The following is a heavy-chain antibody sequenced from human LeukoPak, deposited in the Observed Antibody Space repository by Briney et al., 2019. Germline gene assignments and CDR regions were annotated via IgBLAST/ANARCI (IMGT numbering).Heavy chain of an antibody. CDR1: GGSISSSSHY. CDR2: IYYSGST. Sequence: PSETLSLTCSVSGGSISSSSHYWDWIRQPPGEGLEWIGSIYYSGSTYYNPSLKSRVTISVDTSKNQFSLKLISVTAADTAVYYCARERYSVFDYWGQGTLVTVSS. CDR3: ARERYSVFDY. J-gene: IGHJ4*02. D-gene: IGHD3-9*01. V-gene: IGHV4-39*07.